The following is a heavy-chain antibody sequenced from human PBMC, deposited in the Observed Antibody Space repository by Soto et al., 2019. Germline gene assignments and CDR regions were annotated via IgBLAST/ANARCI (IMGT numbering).Heavy chain of an antibody. Sequence: GGALRLSCAASGFTFSDYPMNWVRQAPGKGLEWVSSIRTISSAIYFADSVRGRFTISRDNARNSLYLQMTSLRDEDTAVYYCARDSPSFDYYGQGTLFT. V-gene: IGHV3-48*02. CDR1: GFTFSDYP. CDR3: ARDSPSFDY. J-gene: IGHJ4*02. CDR2: IRTISSAI.